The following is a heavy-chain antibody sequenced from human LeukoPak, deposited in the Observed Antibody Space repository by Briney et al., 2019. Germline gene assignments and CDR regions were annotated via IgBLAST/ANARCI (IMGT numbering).Heavy chain of an antibody. D-gene: IGHD1-26*01. J-gene: IGHJ4*02. CDR1: TGSINSYF. CDR3: GRQGYTASYYFLDY. V-gene: IGHV4-4*07. CDR2: IYTTGTT. Sequence: SETLSLTCSVSTGSINSYFWGWVRQPAGKGLEWIGRIYTTGTTNYSPSLKSRLSMSVDTSKNQFSLRLTSVTAADAAVYYCGRQGYTASYYFLDYWSQGALVTVSS.